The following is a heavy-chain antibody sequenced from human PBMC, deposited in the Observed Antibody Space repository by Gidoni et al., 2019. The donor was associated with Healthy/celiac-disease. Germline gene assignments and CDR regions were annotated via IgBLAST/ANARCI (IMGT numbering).Heavy chain of an antibody. V-gene: IGHV3-9*01. CDR2: ISWNSGSI. D-gene: IGHD3-22*01. CDR1: GFPFDDYA. Sequence: EVQLVESGGGLVQPGRSLRLSCAASGFPFDDYAMHWVRQAPGKGLEWVSGISWNSGSIGYADSVKGRFTISRDNAKNSLYLQMNSLRAEDTALYYCAKDIGTYYYDSSGYLDYWGQGTLVTVSS. J-gene: IGHJ4*02. CDR3: AKDIGTYYYDSSGYLDY.